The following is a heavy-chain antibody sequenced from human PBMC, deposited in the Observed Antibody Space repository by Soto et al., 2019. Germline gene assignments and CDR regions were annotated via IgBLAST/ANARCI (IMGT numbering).Heavy chain of an antibody. D-gene: IGHD2-8*01. CDR2: ISTTSGNT. J-gene: IGHJ4*02. V-gene: IGHV1-18*01. CDR3: ARDNGYYDF. CDR1: CYTFSSYS. Sequence: QIQMVQSGAEVKQPGASVKISCKTSCYTFSSYSINWVRQAPGQGLEWMAWISTTSGNTHYAERVQGRATVNLDKSAGTAFMEMWGLTSDDTAVYFCARDNGYYDFWGQGTLVTVSS.